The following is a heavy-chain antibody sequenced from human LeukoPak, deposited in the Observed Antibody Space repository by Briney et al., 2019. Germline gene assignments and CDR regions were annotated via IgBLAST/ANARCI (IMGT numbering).Heavy chain of an antibody. Sequence: GGSLRLSCAASGFTFSTYEMNWFRGAPGTGRGWVSYISNSGSPIYYADSVKGRFTISRDNAKSSLYLQMNSLRAEDTAVYYCAREVDSMIGAIDYWGQGTLVTVSS. CDR3: AREVDSMIGAIDY. V-gene: IGHV3-48*03. CDR2: ISNSGSPI. CDR1: GFTFSTYE. D-gene: IGHD3-22*01. J-gene: IGHJ4*02.